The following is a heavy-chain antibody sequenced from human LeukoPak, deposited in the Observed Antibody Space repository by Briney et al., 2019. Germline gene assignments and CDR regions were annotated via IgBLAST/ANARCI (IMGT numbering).Heavy chain of an antibody. CDR2: IPYDGSNK. CDR3: ARGDTAMANDAFDI. V-gene: IGHV3-30*02. J-gene: IGHJ3*02. D-gene: IGHD5-18*01. Sequence: GGWVSLSCASCVFIYRSYGLHWVRQPRAKGLEGVAVIPYDGSNKYDADSVKGRFTISRDNSKNTLYLQMNSLRAEDTAVYYCARGDTAMANDAFDIWGQGTMVTVSS. CDR1: VFIYRSYG.